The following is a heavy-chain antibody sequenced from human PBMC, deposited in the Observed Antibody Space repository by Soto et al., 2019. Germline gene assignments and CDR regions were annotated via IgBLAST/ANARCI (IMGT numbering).Heavy chain of an antibody. CDR2: INAGNGNT. CDR3: ARISELNCGGDCNWFDP. CDR1: GYTFTSYA. V-gene: IGHV1-3*01. J-gene: IGHJ5*02. D-gene: IGHD2-21*02. Sequence: GASVKVSCKASGYTFTSYAMHWVRQAPGQRLEWMGWINAGNGNTKYSQKFQGRVTITRDTSASTAYMELSSLRSEDTAVYYCARISELNCGGDCNWFDPWGQGTLVTVSS.